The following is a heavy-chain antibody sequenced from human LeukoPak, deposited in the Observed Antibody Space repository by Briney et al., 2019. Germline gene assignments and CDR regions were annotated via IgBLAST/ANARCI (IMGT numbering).Heavy chain of an antibody. CDR2: ISWNSGSI. V-gene: IGHV3-9*01. J-gene: IGHJ4*02. CDR3: ARDFKRPDY. Sequence: PGGSLRLSCAASGFTFDDYAMHWVRQAPGKGLEWVSGISWNSGSIGYADSVKGRFTISRDNAKNSLYLQMNSLRAEDTAVYYCARDFKRPDYWGQGTLVTVSS. CDR1: GFTFDDYA.